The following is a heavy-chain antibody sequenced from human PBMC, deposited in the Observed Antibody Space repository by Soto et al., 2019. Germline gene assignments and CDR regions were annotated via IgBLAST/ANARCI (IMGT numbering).Heavy chain of an antibody. CDR3: ARDKYNLNSYYYYGMDV. Sequence: QVQLVQSGAEVKKPGSSVKVSCKASGGTFSSYAISWVRQAPGQGLEWMGWIIPIFGTANYAQKFQGRVTITADESTRRAYMVLSSLRSEDTAVYYCARDKYNLNSYYYYGMDVWGQGTTVTVSS. CDR2: IIPIFGTA. V-gene: IGHV1-69*12. CDR1: GGTFSSYA. D-gene: IGHD1-7*01. J-gene: IGHJ6*02.